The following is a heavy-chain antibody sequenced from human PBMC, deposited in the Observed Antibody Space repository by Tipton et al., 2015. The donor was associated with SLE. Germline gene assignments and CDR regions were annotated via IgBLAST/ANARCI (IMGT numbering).Heavy chain of an antibody. CDR3: ARLAHYNSNWYLGV. CDR1: GFTVSSGY. CDR2: VYYLGAT. J-gene: IGHJ4*02. D-gene: IGHD3-22*01. V-gene: IGHV4-59*08. Sequence: LRLSCAASGFTVSSGYMSWIRQSPGKGLEYIGHVYYLGATNYSPSFESRVAMSVDTSKNQFSLRLRSVTAADTAVYYCARLAHYNSNWYLGVWGQGSLVTVSS.